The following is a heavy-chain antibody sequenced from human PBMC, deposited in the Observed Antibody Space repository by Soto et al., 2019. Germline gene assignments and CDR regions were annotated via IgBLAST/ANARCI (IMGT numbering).Heavy chain of an antibody. CDR1: GYTFTSYD. Sequence: ASVKVSCKASGYTFTSYDINWVRQATGQGLEWMGWMNPNSGNTGYAQKFQGRVTMTRNTSISTAYMELSSLRSEDTAVYYCARASRDITETIQFPDGYGGRGTLVTVSS. J-gene: IGHJ4*02. V-gene: IGHV1-8*01. CDR3: ARASRDITETIQFPDGY. CDR2: MNPNSGNT. D-gene: IGHD1-7*01.